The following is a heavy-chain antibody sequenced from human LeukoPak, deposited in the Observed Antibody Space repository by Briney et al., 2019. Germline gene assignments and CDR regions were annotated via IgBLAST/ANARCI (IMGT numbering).Heavy chain of an antibody. CDR3: ARGYCSSSTCYSPFEY. J-gene: IGHJ4*02. V-gene: IGHV3-23*01. CDR2: IRGSGGRT. Sequence: GGSLRLSCAAAGFTFVNYAMSWVRQAPGEGLEWVSAIRGSGGRTYYADSVKGRFTISRDNSKKTLYLQMSSLRAKDTAVYYCARGYCSSSTCYSPFEYWGQGILVTVSS. CDR1: GFTFVNYA. D-gene: IGHD2-15*01.